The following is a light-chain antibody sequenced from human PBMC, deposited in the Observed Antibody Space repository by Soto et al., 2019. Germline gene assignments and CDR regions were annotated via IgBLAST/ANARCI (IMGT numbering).Light chain of an antibody. J-gene: IGKJ4*01. CDR3: QQYQSYPLT. V-gene: IGKV1-5*03. Sequence: DIPMTQSPSTLSASVGDRVTITCRASQSISSWLAWYPQKPGKAPKLLIFKASNFESGVPSRFSGSGSETEFTLTISSLQTDDFAPYFCQQYQSYPLTFGGGTKVEIK. CDR1: QSISSW. CDR2: KAS.